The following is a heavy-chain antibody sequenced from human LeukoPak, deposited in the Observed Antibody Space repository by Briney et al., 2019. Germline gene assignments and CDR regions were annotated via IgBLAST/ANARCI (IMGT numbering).Heavy chain of an antibody. D-gene: IGHD2-15*01. CDR2: IYYSGST. V-gene: IGHV4-39*07. CDR1: GGSISSSSYY. CDR3: AREGYCSGGSCYPSEFDP. J-gene: IGHJ5*02. Sequence: SETLSLTCTVSGGSISSSSYYWGWIRQPPGKGLEWIGSIYYSGSTYYNPSLKSRVTISVDTSKNQFSLKLSSVTAADTAVYYCAREGYCSGGSCYPSEFDPWGQGTLVTVSS.